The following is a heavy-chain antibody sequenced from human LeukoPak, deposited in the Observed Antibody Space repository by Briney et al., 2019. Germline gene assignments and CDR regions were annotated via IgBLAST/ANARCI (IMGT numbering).Heavy chain of an antibody. CDR2: INHSGST. CDR1: GGSFSGYY. V-gene: IGHV4-34*01. J-gene: IGHJ4*02. CDR3: ARGPGSRRYYYDSSGYYFFDY. D-gene: IGHD3-22*01. Sequence: PSETLSLTCAVYGGSFSGYYWSWIRQPPGKGLEWIGEINHSGSTNYNPSLKSRVTISVDTSKNQFSLKLSSVTAADTAVYYCARGPGSRRYYYDSSGYYFFDYWGQGTLDTVSS.